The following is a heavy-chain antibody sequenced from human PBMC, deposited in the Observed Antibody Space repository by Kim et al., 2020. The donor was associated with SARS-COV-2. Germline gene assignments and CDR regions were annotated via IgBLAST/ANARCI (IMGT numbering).Heavy chain of an antibody. Sequence: GGSLRLSCAASGFTVSSNYMSWVRQAPGKGLEWVSVIYSGGSTYYADSVKGRFTISRHNSKNTLYLQMNSLRAEDTAVYYCARGASSGYPPEYFQHWGQGTLVTVSS. CDR2: IYSGGST. CDR1: GFTVSSNY. J-gene: IGHJ1*01. V-gene: IGHV3-53*04. D-gene: IGHD3-22*01. CDR3: ARGASSGYPPEYFQH.